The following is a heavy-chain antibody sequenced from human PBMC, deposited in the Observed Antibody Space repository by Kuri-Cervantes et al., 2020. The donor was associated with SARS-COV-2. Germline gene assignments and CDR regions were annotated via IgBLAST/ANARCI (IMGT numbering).Heavy chain of an antibody. J-gene: IGHJ6*02. CDR3: AGGFAMVRSMDV. CDR2: TYSGGNA. Sequence: GESLKISCAVSGFTVSRNYMSWVRQAPGKGLEWVSVTYSGGNAYYADSVKVRFTISTDDSKNTLYLQLNSLRAEDSAVYYCAGGFAMVRSMDVWGQGTTVTVSS. V-gene: IGHV3-53*01. CDR1: GFTVSRNY. D-gene: IGHD3-10*01.